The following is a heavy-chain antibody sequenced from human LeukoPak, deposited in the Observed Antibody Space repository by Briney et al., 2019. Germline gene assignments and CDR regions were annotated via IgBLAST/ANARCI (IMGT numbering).Heavy chain of an antibody. V-gene: IGHV4-38-2*02. Sequence: SETLSLTCTVSGYSTSSGYYWGWIRQPPGKGLEWIGSIYYSGSTYYNPSLKSRVTISVDTSKNQFSLKLSSVTAADTAVYYCARGNSQLARKYYFDYWGQGTLVTVSS. CDR1: GYSTSSGYY. CDR2: IYYSGST. D-gene: IGHD6-6*01. J-gene: IGHJ4*02. CDR3: ARGNSQLARKYYFDY.